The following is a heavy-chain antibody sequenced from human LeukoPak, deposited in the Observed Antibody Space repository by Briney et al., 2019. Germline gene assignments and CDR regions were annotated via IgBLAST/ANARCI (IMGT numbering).Heavy chain of an antibody. CDR2: INPNSGGT. J-gene: IGHJ4*02. D-gene: IGHD3-22*01. V-gene: IGHV1-2*02. Sequence: ASVKVSCKASGYTFTGYYMHWVRQAPGQGLEWMGWINPNSGGTNYAQKFQGRVTMTRNTSISTAYMELSSLRSEDTAVYYCAKDPAEVIVVVEYYFDYWGQGTLVTVSS. CDR3: AKDPAEVIVVVEYYFDY. CDR1: GYTFTGYY.